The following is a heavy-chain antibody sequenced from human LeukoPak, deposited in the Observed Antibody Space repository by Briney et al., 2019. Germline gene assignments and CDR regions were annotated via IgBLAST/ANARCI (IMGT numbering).Heavy chain of an antibody. V-gene: IGHV4-59*01. D-gene: IGHD5-12*01. CDR2: IYYSGST. CDR3: ARGFDSKSTYFDY. Sequence: PSETLSLTRTVSGGSISNYYWNWLRQPPGKGLEWIGYIYYSGSTKYNPSLKSRVTMSLDTSKKQFSPRLTSVTAADTAVYYCARGFDSKSTYFDYWGLGTLVTVSS. CDR1: GGSISNYY. J-gene: IGHJ4*02.